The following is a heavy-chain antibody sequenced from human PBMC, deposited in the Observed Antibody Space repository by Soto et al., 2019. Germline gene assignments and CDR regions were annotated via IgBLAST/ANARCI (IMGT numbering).Heavy chain of an antibody. Sequence: QVQLVQSGAEVKKPGASVKVSCKASGYTFTSYGISWVRQAPGQGLEWMGWISAYNGNTNYAQKLQGRVTMTTDTSTSTAYMELRSLRSDDTAVYYCARDQRRYVVVAATWETMNAFDIWGQGTMVTVSS. CDR1: GYTFTSYG. CDR3: ARDQRRYVVVAATWETMNAFDI. CDR2: ISAYNGNT. D-gene: IGHD2-15*01. V-gene: IGHV1-18*01. J-gene: IGHJ3*02.